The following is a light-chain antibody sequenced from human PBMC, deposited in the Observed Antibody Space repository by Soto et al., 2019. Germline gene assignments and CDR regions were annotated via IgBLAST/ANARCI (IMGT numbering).Light chain of an antibody. V-gene: IGKV3-15*01. CDR2: DAS. Sequence: EIVMTQSPATLSVSPGDRVTLSCRASQSVSSNLAWHQQKPGQAPRILMYDASTRATGISARFSGSGSGTEFTLTISSLQSEDFAVYYCQQYHNWPITFGQGTRLEI. CDR3: QQYHNWPIT. J-gene: IGKJ5*01. CDR1: QSVSSN.